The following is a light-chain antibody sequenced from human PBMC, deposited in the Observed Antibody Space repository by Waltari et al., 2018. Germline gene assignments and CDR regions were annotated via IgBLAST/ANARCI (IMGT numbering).Light chain of an antibody. Sequence: SYALPQPPSVSVSPGQTATMPCSGDSLSTKFVYWFQQKSGQAPVLLIYEDNKRPSGIPERFSGSSSGTVATLTASGAQVEDEADYYCYSADSSGIYVVFGGGTKLTV. J-gene: IGLJ2*01. CDR1: SLSTKF. CDR3: YSADSSGIYVV. CDR2: EDN. V-gene: IGLV3-10*01.